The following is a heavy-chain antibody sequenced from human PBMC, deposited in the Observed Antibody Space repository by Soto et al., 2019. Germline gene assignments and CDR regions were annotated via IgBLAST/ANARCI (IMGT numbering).Heavy chain of an antibody. CDR2: IYYSGST. CDR1: GGSISSYY. J-gene: IGHJ1*01. Sequence: PSETLPLTCTVAGGSISSYYWSWIRQPPGKGLEWIGYIYYSGSTNYNPSLKSRVTISVDTSKNQFSLKLSSVTAADTAVYYCARHERSTVTTLIFAEFFQHWVQGTLVTVSS. CDR3: ARHERSTVTTLIFAEFFQH. D-gene: IGHD4-17*01. V-gene: IGHV4-59*08.